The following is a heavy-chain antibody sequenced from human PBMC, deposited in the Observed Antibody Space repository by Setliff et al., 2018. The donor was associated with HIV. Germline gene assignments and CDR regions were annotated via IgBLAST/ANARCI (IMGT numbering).Heavy chain of an antibody. CDR3: ARATVLRYFDWFRRLGANAFDI. J-gene: IGHJ3*02. Sequence: GGSLRLSCAASGFTFDDYGMSWVRQAPGKGLEWVSGINWNGGSTGYADSVKGRFTISRDNAKNSLYLHMNSLRAEDTALYSCARATVLRYFDWFRRLGANAFDIWGQGTMVTVSS. CDR2: INWNGGST. CDR1: GFTFDDYG. V-gene: IGHV3-20*04. D-gene: IGHD3-9*01.